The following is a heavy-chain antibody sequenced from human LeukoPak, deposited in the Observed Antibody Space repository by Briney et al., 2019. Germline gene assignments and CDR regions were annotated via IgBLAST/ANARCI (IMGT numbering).Heavy chain of an antibody. CDR1: GYSFSTHW. CDR2: IYPGDSDT. J-gene: IGHJ3*02. D-gene: IGHD2-15*01. CDR3: ARPSGEYCSGGSCFFWDAFDI. Sequence: GESLKISCKGSGYSFSTHWIGWVRQMPGKGLEWMGIIYPGDSDTRYSPSFQGQVTISAVKSISTAYLQWSSLKASDTAMYYCARPSGEYCSGGSCFFWDAFDIWGQGTMVTVSS. V-gene: IGHV5-51*01.